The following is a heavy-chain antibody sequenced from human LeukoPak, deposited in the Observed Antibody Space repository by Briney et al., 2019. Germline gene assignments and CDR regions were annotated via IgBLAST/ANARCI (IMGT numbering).Heavy chain of an antibody. Sequence: SETLSLTCTFSGGSISSYYWSWIRQPPGKGLEWIGYIYYSGSTNYNPSLKSRVTISVDTSKNQFSLKLSSVTAADTAVYYCAGALDDYYDPYFDYWGQGTLVTVSS. CDR2: IYYSGST. D-gene: IGHD3-3*01. V-gene: IGHV4-59*01. CDR1: GGSISSYY. J-gene: IGHJ4*02. CDR3: AGALDDYYDPYFDY.